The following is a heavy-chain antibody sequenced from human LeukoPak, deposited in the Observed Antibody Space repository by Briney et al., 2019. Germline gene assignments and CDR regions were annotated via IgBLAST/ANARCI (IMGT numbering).Heavy chain of an antibody. CDR2: IIPIFGTA. J-gene: IGHJ6*02. V-gene: IGHV1-69*13. Sequence: ASVKVSCKASGGTFSSYAISWVRQAPGQGLEWMGGIIPIFGTANYAQKFQGRVTITADESTSTAHMELSSLRSEDTAVYYCARDLRYGGNWGLGGMDVWGQGTTVTVSS. D-gene: IGHD4-23*01. CDR1: GGTFSSYA. CDR3: ARDLRYGGNWGLGGMDV.